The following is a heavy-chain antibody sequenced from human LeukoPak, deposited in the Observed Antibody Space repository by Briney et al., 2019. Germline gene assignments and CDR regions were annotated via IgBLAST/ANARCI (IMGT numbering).Heavy chain of an antibody. Sequence: PGGSLILSCAASGFTFSSYWMSWVRQAPGKGLGWVANIKQDGSEKYYVDSVKGRFTISRDNAKNSLYLQMNTLRAEDTAVYYCARDAHPPTLYYYYYYMDVWGKGTTVTISS. CDR1: GFTFSSYW. J-gene: IGHJ6*03. D-gene: IGHD3-16*01. CDR3: ARDAHPPTLYYYYYYMDV. CDR2: IKQDGSEK. V-gene: IGHV3-7*01.